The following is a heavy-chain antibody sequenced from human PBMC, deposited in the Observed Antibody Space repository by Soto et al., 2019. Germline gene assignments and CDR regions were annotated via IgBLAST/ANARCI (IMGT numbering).Heavy chain of an antibody. V-gene: IGHV4-59*01. J-gene: IGHJ4*02. CDR1: GGSISDYY. D-gene: IGHD1-26*01. CDR3: ARGVGSSPPRY. CDR2: IYDSGSP. Sequence: SETRSLTCTISGGSISDYYWSWIRQPPGQALEWIGYIYDSGSPYYNPSIRSRVIISADTYKNQISLKLTSATAADTAVYYCARGVGSSPPRYWGRGTLVTVSS.